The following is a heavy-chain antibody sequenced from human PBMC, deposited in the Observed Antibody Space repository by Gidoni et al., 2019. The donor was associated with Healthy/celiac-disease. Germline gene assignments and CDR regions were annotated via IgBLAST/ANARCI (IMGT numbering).Heavy chain of an antibody. CDR3: AHSFGDGYNPGPFDY. V-gene: IGHV2-5*01. J-gene: IGHJ4*02. D-gene: IGHD5-12*01. Sequence: QITLKESGPTLVKPTQTLTLTCTFSGFSLSTSGVGVGWIRQPPGKALEWLALIYWNDDKRYSPSLKSRLTITKDTSKNQVVLTMTNMDPVDTATYYCAHSFGDGYNPGPFDYWGQGTLVTVSS. CDR2: IYWNDDK. CDR1: GFSLSTSGVG.